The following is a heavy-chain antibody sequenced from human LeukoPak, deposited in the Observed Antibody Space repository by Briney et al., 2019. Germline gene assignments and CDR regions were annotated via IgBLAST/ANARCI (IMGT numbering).Heavy chain of an antibody. J-gene: IGHJ4*02. V-gene: IGHV3-9*01. CDR3: ASRPRTTPSFDY. Sequence: PGGSLRLSCAASGFMFDEYAMHWVRQVPGKGLEWVSGISRNSDDIGYADSVKGRFIISRDNVKSSLFLQLNSLRVEDTALYYCASRPRTTPSFDYWGQGILVTVSS. CDR1: GFMFDEYA. D-gene: IGHD1-1*01. CDR2: ISRNSDDI.